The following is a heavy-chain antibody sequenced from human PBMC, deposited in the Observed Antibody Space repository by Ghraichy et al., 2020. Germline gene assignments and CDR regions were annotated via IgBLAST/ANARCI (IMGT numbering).Heavy chain of an antibody. D-gene: IGHD2-2*01. CDR1: GFTFSSYT. V-gene: IGHV3-21*01. J-gene: IGHJ4*02. Sequence: GGSLRLSCAASGFTFSSYTMNWVRQAPGKGLEWVSSISSSSSHIYYADSVKGRFTISRDNAKNSLYLQMNSLRAEDTAVYYCARDPAANIVVTPAADWGPGTLVTVSA. CDR3: ARDPAANIVVTPAAD. CDR2: ISSSSSHI.